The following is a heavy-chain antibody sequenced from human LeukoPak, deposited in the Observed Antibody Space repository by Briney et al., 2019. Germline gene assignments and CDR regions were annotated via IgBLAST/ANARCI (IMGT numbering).Heavy chain of an antibody. V-gene: IGHV4-59*01. J-gene: IGHJ5*02. Sequence: SETLSLNCTVSGGSISSYYWRWIRQPPGQGLEGIGYIYYSGSTNCKHSLKSVVTISVDTSKNPFSLKLSSVTAGDTAVYYCAVSGSGSSSGQRTLVTVSS. CDR2: IYYSGST. D-gene: IGHD3-10*01. CDR1: GGSISSYY. CDR3: AVSGSGSS.